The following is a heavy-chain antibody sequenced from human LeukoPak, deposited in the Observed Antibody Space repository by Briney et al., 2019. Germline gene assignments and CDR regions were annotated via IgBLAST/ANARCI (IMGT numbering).Heavy chain of an antibody. D-gene: IGHD1-26*01. CDR2: IYYSGST. V-gene: IGHV4-39*07. CDR1: GGSISSSSYY. J-gene: IGHJ3*02. Sequence: SETLSLTCTVSGGSISSSSYYWGWIRQPPGKGLEWIGSIYYSGSTYYNPSLKSRVTISVDTSKNQFSLKLSSVTAADTAVYYCARDAAGGSLSPGAFDIWGQGTMVTVSS. CDR3: ARDAAGGSLSPGAFDI.